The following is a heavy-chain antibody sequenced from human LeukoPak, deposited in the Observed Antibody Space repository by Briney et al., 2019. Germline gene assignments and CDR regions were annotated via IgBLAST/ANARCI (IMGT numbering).Heavy chain of an antibody. Sequence: PGGSLRLSCAASGFTFSNVWMSWVRQAPGKGLEWVARIKIKSDGGTTDYAALVKDRFTISRDDSKNTLYLQMNSLKTEDTAVYYCTTMALGVGAFDVWGQGTTVIVSS. CDR1: GFTFSNVW. CDR2: IKIKSDGGTT. CDR3: TTMALGVGAFDV. J-gene: IGHJ3*01. V-gene: IGHV3-15*01. D-gene: IGHD3-16*01.